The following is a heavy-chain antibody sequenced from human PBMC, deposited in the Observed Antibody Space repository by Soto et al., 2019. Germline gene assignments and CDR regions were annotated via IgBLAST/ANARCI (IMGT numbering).Heavy chain of an antibody. V-gene: IGHV3-30*04. D-gene: IGHD2-21*02. CDR1: GFTFSPYT. J-gene: IGHJ4*02. Sequence: PGGSLRLSCAVSGFTFSPYTMHWVRQAPGKGLEWVAVISYDGTGKYYADSVKGRFTISRDNSKNTLYLQMNSLRPEDTSVYYCARGGGFCGGDCYKGGVDYWGQGTLVTVSS. CDR2: ISYDGTGK. CDR3: ARGGGFCGGDCYKGGVDY.